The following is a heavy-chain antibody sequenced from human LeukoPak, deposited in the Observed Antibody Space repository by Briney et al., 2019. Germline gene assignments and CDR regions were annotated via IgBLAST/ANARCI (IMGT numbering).Heavy chain of an antibody. Sequence: GGSLRLSCATSGFTFSDYHMSWIRQAPGKGLEWVSYISRGVSTRYYADSVKGRFTISRDSGKNSLYLQMDSLRAGDTAFYYCARGPNPNDFDYWGQGALVTVSS. J-gene: IGHJ4*02. D-gene: IGHD2-8*01. CDR3: ARGPNPNDFDY. V-gene: IGHV3-11*01. CDR1: GFTFSDYH. CDR2: ISRGVSTR.